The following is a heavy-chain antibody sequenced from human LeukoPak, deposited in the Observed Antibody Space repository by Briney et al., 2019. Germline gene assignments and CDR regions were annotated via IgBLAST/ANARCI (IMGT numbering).Heavy chain of an antibody. V-gene: IGHV5-51*01. CDR2: IYPGDSDT. Sequence: GESLKISCKGSGSSFTSYWIGWVRQMPGKGLEWMGIIYPGDSDTRYSPSFQGQVTISADKSITTAYLQWRSLKASDTAMYYCAKAITYYFDSSAFDYWGQGTLVTVSS. CDR1: GSSFTSYW. J-gene: IGHJ4*02. D-gene: IGHD3-22*01. CDR3: AKAITYYFDSSAFDY.